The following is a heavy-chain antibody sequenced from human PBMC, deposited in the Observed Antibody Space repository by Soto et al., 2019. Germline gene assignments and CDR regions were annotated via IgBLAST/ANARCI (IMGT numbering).Heavy chain of an antibody. V-gene: IGHV1-3*01. CDR2: INGGSGDT. CDR3: ARSVNIAFDH. CDR1: GYTFTQFS. Sequence: QVRLVQSGAEVQRPGAAVKVSCKASGYTFTQFSIHWMRQAPGQRLEWMGWINGGSGDTHYSQEFQDRVTFTRDTSANTAYMELSSLRSEDTAVFYCARSVNIAFDHWGQGTLVTVSS. J-gene: IGHJ5*02. D-gene: IGHD4-4*01.